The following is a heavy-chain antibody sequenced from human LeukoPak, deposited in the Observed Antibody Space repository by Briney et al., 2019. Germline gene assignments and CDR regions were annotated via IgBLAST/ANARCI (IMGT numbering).Heavy chain of an antibody. J-gene: IGHJ3*02. V-gene: IGHV1-46*01. D-gene: IGHD3-22*01. CDR3: ARVTMIVVITSTFDAFDI. CDR2: FKTSGGTT. CDR1: GYTFSSSY. Sequence: ASVKVSCTPSGYTFSSSYMHWVRQAPRHGLEWMGIFKTSGGTTSYAQKFPGRVTMPRDTSTSTVYMELSSLRSDDTAVYYCARVTMIVVITSTFDAFDIWGQGTMVTVSS.